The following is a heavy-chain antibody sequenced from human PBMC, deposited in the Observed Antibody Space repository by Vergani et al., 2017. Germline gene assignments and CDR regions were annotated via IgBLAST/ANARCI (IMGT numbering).Heavy chain of an antibody. CDR3: VRTVALWFGETKDGCWYDP. CDR2: IYHTGSA. CDR1: GYSITSGYY. D-gene: IGHD3-10*01. V-gene: IGHV4-38-2*01. J-gene: IGHJ5*02. Sequence: QVQLLESGPGLLKPSETLSLTCSVSGYSITSGYYWGWIRQPPGRGLEWIGSIYHTGSAYSNPSLKSRVTVSVDSSMNQVSLKLHSVTAADTAVYYCVRTVALWFGETKDGCWYDPLVQGTLVTVTS.